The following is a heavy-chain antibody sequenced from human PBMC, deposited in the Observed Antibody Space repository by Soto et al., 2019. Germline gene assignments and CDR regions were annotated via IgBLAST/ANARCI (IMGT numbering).Heavy chain of an antibody. J-gene: IGHJ4*02. V-gene: IGHV3-23*01. CDR2: IPGSGTST. Sequence: GGSLRLSCAASGFTFSSYAMSWVRQSPGKGLEWVSAIPGSGTSTYYAGSVKGRFTISRDNSKNTLYLQMNSLRVEDTAIYYCAKIGSSSSVSLPLVLLDYWGQGALVTVSS. CDR1: GFTFSSYA. D-gene: IGHD6-6*01. CDR3: AKIGSSSSVSLPLVLLDY.